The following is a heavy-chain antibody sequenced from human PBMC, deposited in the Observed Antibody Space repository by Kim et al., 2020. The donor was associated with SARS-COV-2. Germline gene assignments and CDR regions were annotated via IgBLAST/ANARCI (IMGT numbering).Heavy chain of an antibody. CDR2: INHSGST. CDR1: GGSFSGYY. CDR3: AITCSGGSCYPADWFDP. J-gene: IGHJ5*02. V-gene: IGHV4-34*01. Sequence: SETLSLTCAVYGGSFSGYYWSWIRQPPGKGLEWIGEINHSGSTNYNPSLKSRVTISVDTSKNQFSLKLSSVTAADTAVYYCAITCSGGSCYPADWFDPWGQGTLVTVSS. D-gene: IGHD2-15*01.